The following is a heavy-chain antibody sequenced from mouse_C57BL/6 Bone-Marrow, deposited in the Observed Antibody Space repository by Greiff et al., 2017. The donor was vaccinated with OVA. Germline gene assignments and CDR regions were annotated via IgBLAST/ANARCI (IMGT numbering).Heavy chain of an antibody. Sequence: EVQGVESGGGLVQPGGSLKLSCAASGFTFSDYYMYWVRQTPEKRLEWVAYISNGGGSTYYPDTVKGRFTISRDNAKNTLYLQMSRLKSEDTAMYYCARRKDYHWYFEVWGTGTTVTVSS. J-gene: IGHJ1*03. V-gene: IGHV5-12*01. D-gene: IGHD2-4*01. CDR1: GFTFSDYY. CDR2: ISNGGGST. CDR3: ARRKDYHWYFEV.